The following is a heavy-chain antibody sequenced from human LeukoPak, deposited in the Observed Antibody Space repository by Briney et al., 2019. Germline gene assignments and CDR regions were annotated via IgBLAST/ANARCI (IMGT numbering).Heavy chain of an antibody. CDR1: GFTFSSYA. Sequence: GGSLRLSCAASGFTFSSYAMSWVRQAPGKGLEWVSAISGSGGSTYCADSVKGRLTISRDNSKNTLYLQMDSLRVEDTAVYYCAKAFVGAYYFDYLGQGALVTVSS. J-gene: IGHJ4*02. V-gene: IGHV3-23*01. CDR3: AKAFVGAYYFDY. D-gene: IGHD1-26*01. CDR2: ISGSGGST.